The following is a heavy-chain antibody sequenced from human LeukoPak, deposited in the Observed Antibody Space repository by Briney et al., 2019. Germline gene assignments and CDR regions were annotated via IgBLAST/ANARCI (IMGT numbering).Heavy chain of an antibody. J-gene: IGHJ5*02. CDR2: ISYSGNT. CDR3: ASGSDTYWYDSSGYYAGGRFDP. Sequence: SETLSLTCTVSGGSINSYYWSWIRQPPGKGLEWIGYISYSGNTNYNPSLKSRVTISIDTSKNQFSLQLSSVTAADTGVYYCASGSDTYWYDSSGYYAGGRFDPWGQGTLVTVSS. D-gene: IGHD3-22*01. CDR1: GGSINSYY. V-gene: IGHV4-59*01.